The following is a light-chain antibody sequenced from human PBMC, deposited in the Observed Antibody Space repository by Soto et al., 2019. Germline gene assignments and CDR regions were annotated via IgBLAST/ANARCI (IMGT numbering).Light chain of an antibody. J-gene: IGKJ4*01. Sequence: DIPMTQSPSSLSASVGDRVTITCRASQSISSYLNWYQQKPGKAPNLLIYGASNLQSGVPSRFSGSGSGTDFTLTISSLQPEDFATYYCQQSYSTVTFGGGTKVEIK. CDR3: QQSYSTVT. CDR2: GAS. V-gene: IGKV1-39*01. CDR1: QSISSY.